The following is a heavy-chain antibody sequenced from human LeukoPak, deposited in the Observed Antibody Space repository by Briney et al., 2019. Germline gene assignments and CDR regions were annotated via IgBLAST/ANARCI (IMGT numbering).Heavy chain of an antibody. J-gene: IGHJ4*02. D-gene: IGHD1-1*01. V-gene: IGHV3-64*01. CDR2: ISSNGGST. Sequence: PGGSLRLSCAASGFTFSSYAMSWVRQAPGKGLEYVSAISSNGGSTYYANSVKGRFTISRDNSKNTLYLQMGSLRAEDMAVYYCARQTGTLYYFDYWGQGTLVTVSS. CDR3: ARQTGTLYYFDY. CDR1: GFTFSSYA.